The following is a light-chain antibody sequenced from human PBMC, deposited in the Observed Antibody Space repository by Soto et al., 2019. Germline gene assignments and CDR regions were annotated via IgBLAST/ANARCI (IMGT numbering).Light chain of an antibody. CDR1: SSDVGAYNC. CDR2: DVS. Sequence: QSALTQPRSVSGSPGQSVTISCTGTSSDVGAYNCVSWYQQHPGKAPKVMIYDVSKRPSGVPDRFSGSKSGNTASLTISGLQAEDEADYYCCSYAGSYTVVFGGGTQLTVL. V-gene: IGLV2-11*01. J-gene: IGLJ2*01. CDR3: CSYAGSYTVV.